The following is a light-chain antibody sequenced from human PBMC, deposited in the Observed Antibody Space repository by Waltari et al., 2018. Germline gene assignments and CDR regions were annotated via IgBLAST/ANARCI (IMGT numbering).Light chain of an antibody. CDR3: QQYNSYSGT. CDR2: KAS. Sequence: DIQMTQSPSTLSASVGDRVIITCRASQSIGSWLAWYQQKPGKAPKLLIYKASSLETGVPSRFSGSGSGTDFTLTISSLQSDDFATYYCQQYNSYSGTFGQGTKVDIK. V-gene: IGKV1-5*03. CDR1: QSIGSW. J-gene: IGKJ1*01.